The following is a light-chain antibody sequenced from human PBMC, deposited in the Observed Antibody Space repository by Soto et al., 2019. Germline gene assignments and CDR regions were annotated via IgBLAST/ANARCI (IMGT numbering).Light chain of an antibody. CDR1: SSDVGGYDY. Sequence: QSVLTQPASESGSPGQSIAISCTGTSSDVGGYDYVSWYQQHPGKAPKLMIYDVTDRPSGVSNRFSGSKSGNTASLTISGLQAEDEAEYYCISYTSSSLYVFGTGTKLTVL. CDR3: ISYTSSSLYV. J-gene: IGLJ1*01. CDR2: DVT. V-gene: IGLV2-14*01.